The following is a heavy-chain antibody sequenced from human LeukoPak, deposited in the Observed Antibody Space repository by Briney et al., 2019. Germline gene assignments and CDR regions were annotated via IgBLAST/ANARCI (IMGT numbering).Heavy chain of an antibody. D-gene: IGHD4-17*01. CDR3: ARQDYGDYSADY. Sequence: SETLSLTCTVSGGSISSGSYYWGWIRQPPGKGLEWIGTIYYSGSTYYNASLKSRVTISVDTSKNQYSLRLRSVTAADTAIYYCARQDYGDYSADYWGLGTLVTVSS. CDR2: IYYSGST. J-gene: IGHJ4*02. CDR1: GGSISSGSYY. V-gene: IGHV4-39*01.